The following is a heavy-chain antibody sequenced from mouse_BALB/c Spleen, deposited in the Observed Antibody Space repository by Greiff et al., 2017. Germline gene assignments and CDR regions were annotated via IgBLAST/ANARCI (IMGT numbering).Heavy chain of an antibody. CDR3: ARSGGRLHYFDY. V-gene: IGHV14-3*02. CDR1: GFNIKDTY. Sequence: EVKLVESGAELVKPGASVKLSCTASGFNIKDTYMHWVKQRPEQGLEWIGRIDPANGNTKYDPKFQGKATITADTSSNTAYLQLSSLTSEDTAVYYCARSGGRLHYFDYWGQGTTLTVSS. D-gene: IGHD1-1*02. CDR2: IDPANGNT. J-gene: IGHJ2*01.